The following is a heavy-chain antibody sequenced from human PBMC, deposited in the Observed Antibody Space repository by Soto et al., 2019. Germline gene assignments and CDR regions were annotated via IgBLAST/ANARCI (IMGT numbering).Heavy chain of an antibody. Sequence: QVQLVESGGGVVQPGRSLRLSCAASGFTFSNYAMHWVRQAPGKGLECVAVISYNGGNRFYRDYVKGRFTISRDNSKNTVHRQKDSLRYEDAAVYYCARGDREDTAVVIGARPGEYGVDVWGQGTTGTVSS. J-gene: IGHJ6*02. V-gene: IGHV3-30*14. CDR1: GFTFSNYA. D-gene: IGHD2-15*01. CDR2: ISYNGGNR. CDR3: ARGDREDTAVVIGARPGEYGVDV.